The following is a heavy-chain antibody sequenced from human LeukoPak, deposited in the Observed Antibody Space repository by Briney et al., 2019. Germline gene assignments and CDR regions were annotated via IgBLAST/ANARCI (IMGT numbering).Heavy chain of an antibody. D-gene: IGHD5-24*01. Sequence: SETLSLTCTVSSDSISNYYWSWIRQPPGKGLEWIGDMYYSGSVASNPSLQSRVTMSLDTSTKQLSLRLTSVTAADTAVYYCARDVRRRDGYNYAEVWGQGTLVTVSS. J-gene: IGHJ4*02. CDR3: ARDVRRRDGYNYAEV. CDR2: MYYSGSV. V-gene: IGHV4-59*01. CDR1: SDSISNYY.